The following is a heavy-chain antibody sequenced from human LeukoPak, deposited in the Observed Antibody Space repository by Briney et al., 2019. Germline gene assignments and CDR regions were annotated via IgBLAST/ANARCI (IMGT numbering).Heavy chain of an antibody. CDR3: ARGRPGNVY. Sequence: GGSLRLSCAASGFTFSSYAMSWVRRAPGKGLEWVSSISSSSNYIYYTDSVKGRFTISRDNAKNSLYLQMNSLRAEDTAVYYCARGRPGNVYWGQGTLVTVSS. D-gene: IGHD4-23*01. CDR2: ISSSSNYI. V-gene: IGHV3-21*01. J-gene: IGHJ4*02. CDR1: GFTFSSYA.